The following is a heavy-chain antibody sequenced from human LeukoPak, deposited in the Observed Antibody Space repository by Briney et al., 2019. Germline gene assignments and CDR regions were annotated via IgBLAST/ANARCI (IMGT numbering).Heavy chain of an antibody. CDR1: GYTLTELS. Sequence: ASVKVSCKVSGYTLTELSMHWVRQAPGKGLEWMGGFDPKDGETIYAQKFQGRVTMTEDTSTDTAYMELSSLRSEDTAVYYCETVTMVRGVIQYYYYGMDVWGQGTTVTVSS. CDR3: ETVTMVRGVIQYYYYGMDV. J-gene: IGHJ6*02. D-gene: IGHD3-10*01. CDR2: FDPKDGET. V-gene: IGHV1-24*01.